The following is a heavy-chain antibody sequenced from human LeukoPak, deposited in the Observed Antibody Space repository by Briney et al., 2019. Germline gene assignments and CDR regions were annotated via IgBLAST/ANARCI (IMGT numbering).Heavy chain of an antibody. CDR1: GGSISGYY. CDR3: ARDFCSGGSCYSYFHY. Sequence: SETLSLTCSVSGGSISGYYWSWIRQPTGKGLEWIGYIYSSGGTNYNPSLKSRVTISLDTSKNQFSLRLSSVTAADTAVYYCARDFCSGGSCYSYFHYWGQGTLVTVSS. CDR2: IYSSGGT. J-gene: IGHJ4*02. V-gene: IGHV4-59*01. D-gene: IGHD2-15*01.